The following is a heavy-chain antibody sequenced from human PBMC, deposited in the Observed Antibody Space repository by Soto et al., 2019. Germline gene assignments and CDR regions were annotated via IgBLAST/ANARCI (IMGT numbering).Heavy chain of an antibody. J-gene: IGHJ4*02. Sequence: HPGGSLRLSCAASGFTLSSSSWMSWVRQAPGKGLEWVANIKEDGSEKYYVDSVKGRFTISRDTAENSLYLQMNSLRAEDTAVYYCARAHFWGQGALVTVSS. CDR1: GFTLSSSSW. CDR2: IKEDGSEK. V-gene: IGHV3-7*05. CDR3: ARAHF.